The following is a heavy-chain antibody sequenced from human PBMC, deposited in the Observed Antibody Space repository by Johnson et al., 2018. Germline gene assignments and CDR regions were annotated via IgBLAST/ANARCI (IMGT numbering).Heavy chain of an antibody. CDR1: GFTFSSYW. V-gene: IGHV3-74*01. Sequence: VQLQESGGGLVQPGGSLRLSCAASGFTFSSYWMHWIRQAPGKGLVWVSCINSDGSSTSYAHSVQGRFTIHSDNAKNTRYQQMNRLSAEYTAVYYCARATPGCSGGSCYPDDAFDIWGQVTMLTVSS. D-gene: IGHD2-15*01. J-gene: IGHJ3*02. CDR2: INSDGSST. CDR3: ARATPGCSGGSCYPDDAFDI.